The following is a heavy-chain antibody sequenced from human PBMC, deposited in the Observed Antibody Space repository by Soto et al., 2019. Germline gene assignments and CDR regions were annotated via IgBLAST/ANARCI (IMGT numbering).Heavy chain of an antibody. J-gene: IGHJ6*02. D-gene: IGHD5-18*01. CDR2: IYPGDSDT. CDR3: ASLGYSYGVRHYGMDV. V-gene: IGHV5-51*01. CDR1: GYSFTSYW. Sequence: PGESLTISCKGSGYSFTSYWIGWVLQMPGKGLEWMGIIYPGDSDTRYSPSFQGQVTISADKSISTAYLQWSSLKASDTAMYYCASLGYSYGVRHYGMDVWGQGTTVTVSS.